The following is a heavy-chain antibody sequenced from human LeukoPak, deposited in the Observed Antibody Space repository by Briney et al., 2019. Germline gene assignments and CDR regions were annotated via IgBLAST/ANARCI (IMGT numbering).Heavy chain of an antibody. CDR1: GGTFSSYA. Sequence: SVKVSCKASGGTFSSYAISWVRQAPGQGLEWMGRIIPILGIANYAQKFHGRVTITADKSTSTVYMELSSLRPEDTAVYYCARVRGYDYDSSGYYGLDYWGQGTLVTVSS. V-gene: IGHV1-69*04. J-gene: IGHJ4*02. CDR2: IIPILGIA. CDR3: ARVRGYDYDSSGYYGLDY. D-gene: IGHD3-22*01.